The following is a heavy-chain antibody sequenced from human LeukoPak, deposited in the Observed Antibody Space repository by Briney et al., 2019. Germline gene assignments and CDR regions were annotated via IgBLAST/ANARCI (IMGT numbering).Heavy chain of an antibody. J-gene: IGHJ4*02. CDR2: ITTGGPNT. CDR3: AKDGGLWVSAHWGDS. CDR1: GSTFSSYT. Sequence: GGSLRLSCTASGSTFSSYTMSWVRQAPGKGLKWVSTITTGGPNTYYADSVKGRFTVSRDDSKNTLYLQMNSLRAEDTAVYYCAKDGGLWVSAHWGDSWGRGTLVTVSS. V-gene: IGHV3-23*01. D-gene: IGHD7-27*01.